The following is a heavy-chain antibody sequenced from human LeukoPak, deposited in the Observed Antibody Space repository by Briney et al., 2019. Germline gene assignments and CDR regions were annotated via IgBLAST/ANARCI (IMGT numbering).Heavy chain of an antibody. J-gene: IGHJ4*02. V-gene: IGHV3-74*01. CDR2: IASDGSST. Sequence: GESLRLSCAASGFTFSSYWMNWVRQAPGKGLVWVSRIASDGSSTTYADSVKGRFSISRDNAKNTLYLQMNSLRVEDTAVYYCARGRPHGNDYWGQGTLVTVSS. CDR1: GFTFSSYW. D-gene: IGHD4-23*01. CDR3: ARGRPHGNDY.